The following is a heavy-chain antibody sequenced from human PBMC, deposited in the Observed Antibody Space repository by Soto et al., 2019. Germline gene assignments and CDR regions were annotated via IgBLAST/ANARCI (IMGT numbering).Heavy chain of an antibody. D-gene: IGHD5-12*01. V-gene: IGHV4-61*01. CDR2: IYSSGST. CDR3: ARDGDGYNY. CDR1: GGSVSSGSYY. J-gene: IGHJ4*02. Sequence: QVQLQESGPGLVKPSETLSLTCTVSGGSVSSGSYYWSWIRQPPGKGLEWIGYIYSSGSTSYNPSLKRRVTISVDTSKNQFSLKLSSVTAADTAVYYCARDGDGYNYWGKGTLVTVSS.